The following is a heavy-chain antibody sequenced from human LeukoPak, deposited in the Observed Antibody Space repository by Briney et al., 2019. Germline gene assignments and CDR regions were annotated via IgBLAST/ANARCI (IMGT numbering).Heavy chain of an antibody. D-gene: IGHD3-22*01. Sequence: GGSLRLSCAASGFTFSSYDMHWVRQATGKGLEWVSAIGTAGDTYYPGSVKGRFTISRENAKNSLYLQMNSLRAGDTAVYYCARSRLSGYYDSSGYYPAAFDIWGQGTMVTVSS. V-gene: IGHV3-13*01. CDR2: IGTAGDT. CDR3: ARSRLSGYYDSSGYYPAAFDI. J-gene: IGHJ3*02. CDR1: GFTFSSYD.